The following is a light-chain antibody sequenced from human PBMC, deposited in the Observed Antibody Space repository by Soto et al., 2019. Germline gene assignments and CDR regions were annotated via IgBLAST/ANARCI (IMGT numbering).Light chain of an antibody. Sequence: DIQMTQSPSTLSASVGDRVTITCRASQSISSWLAWYQQKPGSAPNLLIYKASSLQSGVPSRFSGSGSGTEFTLTISSLQPVDFATYYCQQYNSYPWTFGQGTKVEIK. J-gene: IGKJ1*01. V-gene: IGKV1-5*03. CDR2: KAS. CDR1: QSISSW. CDR3: QQYNSYPWT.